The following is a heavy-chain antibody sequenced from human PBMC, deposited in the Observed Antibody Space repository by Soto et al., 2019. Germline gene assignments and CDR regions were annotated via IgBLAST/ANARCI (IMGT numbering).Heavy chain of an antibody. D-gene: IGHD1-26*01. Sequence: QVLLQQWGAVLLKPSETLSLTCDVSGESFSGYYWTWLRQSPGKGLEWIGEINRSVGSHYSPSLESRLXTXLXTSKNHFCLNLTSVTAADTAVYYCARGPPTIATYFYCSSLDVWGQGTTVTVSS. CDR3: ARGPPTIATYFYCSSLDV. CDR1: GESFSGYY. CDR2: INRSVGS. V-gene: IGHV4-34*01. J-gene: IGHJ6*02.